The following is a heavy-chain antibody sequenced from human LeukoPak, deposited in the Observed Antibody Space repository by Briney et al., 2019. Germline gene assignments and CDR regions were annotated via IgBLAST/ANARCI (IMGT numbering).Heavy chain of an antibody. J-gene: IGHJ4*02. D-gene: IGHD7-27*01. CDR1: GFIFSHYG. Sequence: AGGSLRLSCAASGFIFSHYGMNWVRQAPGKGLEWVSGITSRSTTYYADSVKGRFTISRDNSKNMVWLQINSPTAEDTVTYYCAKDGNWARFEDWGQGTLVTVSS. CDR3: AKDGNWARFED. CDR2: ITSRSTT. V-gene: IGHV3-23*01.